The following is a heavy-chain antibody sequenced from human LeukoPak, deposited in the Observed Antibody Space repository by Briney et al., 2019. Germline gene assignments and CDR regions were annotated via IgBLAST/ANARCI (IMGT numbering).Heavy chain of an antibody. Sequence: PGGSLRLSCAASGFTFSDYYMSWIRQAPGKGLEWVSCISSSSSYRNYADSVKGRFSISRDNAKNSLYLQMNSLRAEDTAVYYCARGAVGATPLLDYWGQGTLVTVSS. V-gene: IGHV3-11*05. CDR1: GFTFSDYY. CDR3: ARGAVGATPLLDY. CDR2: ISSSSSYR. D-gene: IGHD1-26*01. J-gene: IGHJ4*02.